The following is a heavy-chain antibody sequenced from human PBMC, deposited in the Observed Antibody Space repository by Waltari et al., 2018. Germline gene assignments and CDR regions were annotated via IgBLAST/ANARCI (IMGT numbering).Heavy chain of an antibody. CDR1: GGSISSSSYY. Sequence: QLQLQESGPGLVKPSETLSLTCTVSGGSISSSSYYWGWIRQPPGKGLEWIGSIYYSGSTYYNPSLKSRVTISVDTSKNQFSLKLSSVTAADTAVYYCARDKYYYDSSGYWRGWYFDLWGRGTLVTVSS. CDR2: IYYSGST. V-gene: IGHV4-39*07. CDR3: ARDKYYYDSSGYWRGWYFDL. D-gene: IGHD3-22*01. J-gene: IGHJ2*01.